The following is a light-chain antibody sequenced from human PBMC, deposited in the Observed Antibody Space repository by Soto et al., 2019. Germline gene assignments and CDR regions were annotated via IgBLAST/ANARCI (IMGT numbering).Light chain of an antibody. CDR2: DAS. CDR3: QQYHTYYS. Sequence: DIQMTQSPSTLSASVGDRVTITCRARQRISSWLAWYQQKPGKAPKLLIYDASNLESGVPSRFSGSGSGTEFTLTISSLQPDDFATYYCQQYHTYYSFGQGTKLEIK. CDR1: QRISSW. V-gene: IGKV1-5*01. J-gene: IGKJ2*03.